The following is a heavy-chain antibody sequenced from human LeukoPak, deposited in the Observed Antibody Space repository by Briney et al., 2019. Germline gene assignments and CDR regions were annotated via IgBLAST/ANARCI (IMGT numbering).Heavy chain of an antibody. J-gene: IGHJ4*02. Sequence: SVKLSCKASGVTFSSYAISWVRQAPGQGLEWMGRIIPIFGTANYAQNFQGRVTITTDESTSAAYLELNSLRSEETAVYSCASNPLDSRGYYSYDYWGQGTLVTVSS. CDR3: ASNPLDSRGYYSYDY. D-gene: IGHD3-22*01. V-gene: IGHV1-69*05. CDR2: IIPIFGTA. CDR1: GVTFSSYA.